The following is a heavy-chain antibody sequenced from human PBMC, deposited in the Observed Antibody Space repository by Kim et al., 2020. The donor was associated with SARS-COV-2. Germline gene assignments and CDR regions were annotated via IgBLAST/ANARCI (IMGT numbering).Heavy chain of an antibody. CDR3: ARGHKLLWFGELPYYFDY. Sequence: ASVKVSCKASGYTFTSYAMHWVRQAPGQRLEWMGWINAGNGNTKYSQKFQGRVTITRDTSASTAYMELSSLRSEDTAVYYCARGHKLLWFGELPYYFDYWGQGTLVTVSS. J-gene: IGHJ4*02. CDR2: INAGNGNT. D-gene: IGHD3-10*01. V-gene: IGHV1-3*01. CDR1: GYTFTSYA.